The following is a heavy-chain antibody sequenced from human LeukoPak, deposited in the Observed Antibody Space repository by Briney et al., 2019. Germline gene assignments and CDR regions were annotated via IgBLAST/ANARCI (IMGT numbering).Heavy chain of an antibody. CDR2: ISAYNGNT. D-gene: IGHD3-10*01. J-gene: IGHJ5*02. CDR1: GYTFTSYG. V-gene: IGHV1-18*01. Sequence: EASVKVSCKASGYTFTSYGISWVRQAPGQGLEWMGWISAYNGNTNYAQKLQGRVTMTTDTSTSTAYMELRSLRSDDTAVYYCARANYGSGSYLVGTWFDPWGQGTLVTVSS. CDR3: ARANYGSGSYLVGTWFDP.